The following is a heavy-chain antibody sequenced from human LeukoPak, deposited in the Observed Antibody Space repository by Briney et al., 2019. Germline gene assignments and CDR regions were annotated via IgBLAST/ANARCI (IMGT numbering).Heavy chain of an antibody. CDR3: ARGYYDSSGFEYFQD. CDR2: INPNSGGT. J-gene: IGHJ1*01. Sequence: GASVKVSCKASGGTFSSYAISWVRQAPGQGLECMGWINPNSGGTNYAQKFQGRVTMTRDTSISTAYMELSRLTSDDTAVCYCARGYYDSSGFEYFQDWGQGTLVTVSS. CDR1: GGTFSSYA. D-gene: IGHD3-22*01. V-gene: IGHV1-2*02.